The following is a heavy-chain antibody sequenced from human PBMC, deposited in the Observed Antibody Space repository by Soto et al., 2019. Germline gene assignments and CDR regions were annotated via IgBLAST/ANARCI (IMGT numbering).Heavy chain of an antibody. V-gene: IGHV4-39*02. Sequence: SETLSLTCTVSGGSISSSSYYWGWIRQPPGKGLEWIGSIYYSGSTYYNPSLKSRVTISVDTSKNQFSLKLSSVTAADTAVYYCAREYCSGGSCNWFDPWGQGTLVTVSS. CDR2: IYYSGST. CDR1: GGSISSSSYY. CDR3: AREYCSGGSCNWFDP. J-gene: IGHJ5*02. D-gene: IGHD2-15*01.